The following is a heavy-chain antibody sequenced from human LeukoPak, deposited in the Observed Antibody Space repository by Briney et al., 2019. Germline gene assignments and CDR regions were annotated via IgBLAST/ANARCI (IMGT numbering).Heavy chain of an antibody. CDR1: GFTFSSYE. D-gene: IGHD2/OR15-2a*01. CDR3: ARDNSRAYYYYGMDV. CDR2: ISSSGSTI. J-gene: IGHJ6*02. V-gene: IGHV3-48*03. Sequence: GGSLRLSCAASGFTFSSYEMNWVRQAPGKGLEWVSYISSSGSTIYYADSVKGRFTISRDNAKNSLYLQMNSLRAEDTAVYYCARDNSRAYYYYGMDVWGQGTTVTVSS.